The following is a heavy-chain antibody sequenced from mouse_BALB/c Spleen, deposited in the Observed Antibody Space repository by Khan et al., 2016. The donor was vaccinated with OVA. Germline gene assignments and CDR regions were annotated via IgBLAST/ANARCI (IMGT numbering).Heavy chain of an antibody. CDR1: GFTFSTYG. CDR2: ISSGGSYT. Sequence: EVELVESGGDLVKPEGSLKLSCAASGFTFSTYGMSWVRQTPDKRLEWVATISSGGSYTYYPDSVQGRFTISRDNAKNTLYLQMNSLKSEDTAMFYCARLADYYDSEGFAYWGQGTLVTVSA. V-gene: IGHV5-6*01. D-gene: IGHD1-1*02. J-gene: IGHJ3*01. CDR3: ARLADYYDSEGFAY.